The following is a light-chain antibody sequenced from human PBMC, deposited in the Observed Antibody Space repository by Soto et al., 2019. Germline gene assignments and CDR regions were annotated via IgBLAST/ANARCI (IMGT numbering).Light chain of an antibody. CDR1: SSDIGAYNY. CDR3: NSFAIRNSLI. Sequence: QSALTQPASVSGSLGQSITISCTGTSSDIGAYNYVSWYQQHPGKAPKLIIYEVSYRPSGVSNRFSASKSANTASLTISGLKAEDEAAYYCNSFAIRNSLIFGGGTKLTV. V-gene: IGLV2-14*01. CDR2: EVS. J-gene: IGLJ2*01.